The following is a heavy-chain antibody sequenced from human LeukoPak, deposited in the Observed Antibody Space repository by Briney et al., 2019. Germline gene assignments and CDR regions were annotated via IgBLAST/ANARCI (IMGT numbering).Heavy chain of an antibody. CDR1: GYTFTSYD. J-gene: IGHJ4*02. Sequence: ASVKVSCKASGYTFTSYDINWVRQATGQGLEWMGWMNPNSGNTGYAQKFQGRVTMTRSTSISTAYMELSSLRSEDTAVYYCARENYGDYGFDYWGQGTLVTVSS. D-gene: IGHD4-17*01. CDR2: MNPNSGNT. CDR3: ARENYGDYGFDY. V-gene: IGHV1-8*01.